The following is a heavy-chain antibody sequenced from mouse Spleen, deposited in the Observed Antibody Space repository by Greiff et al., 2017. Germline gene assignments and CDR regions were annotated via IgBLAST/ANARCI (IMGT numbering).Heavy chain of an antibody. CDR3: TRGFPGYFDY. Sequence: VQLQESGAELVRPGASVKLSCKASGYTFTSYWINWVKQRPGQGLEWIGNIYPSDSYTNYNQKFKDKATLTVDKSSSTAYMQLSSPTSEDSAVYYCTRGFPGYFDYWGQGTTLTVSS. V-gene: IGHV1-69*02. J-gene: IGHJ2*01. CDR2: IYPSDSYT. CDR1: GYTFTSYW.